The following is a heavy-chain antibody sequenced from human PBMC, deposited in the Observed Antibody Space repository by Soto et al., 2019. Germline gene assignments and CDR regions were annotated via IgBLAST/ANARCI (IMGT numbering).Heavy chain of an antibody. CDR1: GGRFNTYV. V-gene: IGHV1-69*12. CDR3: ARGDSRGYYMDV. Sequence: QAQLVQSGAEVRKPGSSVRVSCKSSGGRFNTYVITWVRQAPGQGLEWMGGIIPVYRTTMYAQHFEDRVTITADESTSTAYMEVSSLRSEDTAVYYCARGDSRGYYMDVWGQGTTVIVSS. D-gene: IGHD3-10*01. J-gene: IGHJ6*03. CDR2: IIPVYRTT.